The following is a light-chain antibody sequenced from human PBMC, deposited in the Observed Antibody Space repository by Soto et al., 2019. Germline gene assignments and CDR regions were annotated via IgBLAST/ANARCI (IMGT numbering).Light chain of an antibody. J-gene: IGKJ1*01. V-gene: IGKV1-39*01. CDR3: QQNYSPTQWT. Sequence: IQMTQSPSSLSASVGDRITITCRASQSISRYLNWYQHKPGKAPKLLINAASSLERGVPSRFSGGGSGTDFTLNISSLQPDDFANYYCQQNYSPTQWTFGNGTKVDI. CDR1: QSISRY. CDR2: AAS.